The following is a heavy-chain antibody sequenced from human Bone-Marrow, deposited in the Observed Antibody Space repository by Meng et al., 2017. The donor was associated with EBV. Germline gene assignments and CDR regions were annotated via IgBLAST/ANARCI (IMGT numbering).Heavy chain of an antibody. V-gene: IGHV4-34*01. CDR2: INHSGST. CDR3: ARVRSVATITLFDY. D-gene: IGHD5-24*01. CDR1: GGSFSGYY. Sequence: QVQLQQWCAGLLKPSETLSRTCAVYGGSFSGYYWSWIRQPPGKGLEWIGEINHSGSTNYNPSLKSRVTISVDTSKNQFSLKLSSVTAADTAVYYCARVRSVATITLFDYWGQGTLVTVSS. J-gene: IGHJ4*02.